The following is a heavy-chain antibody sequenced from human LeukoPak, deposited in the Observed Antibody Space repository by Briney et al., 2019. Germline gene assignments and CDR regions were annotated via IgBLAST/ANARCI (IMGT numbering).Heavy chain of an antibody. CDR3: ARAEYYYDSSGYDY. J-gene: IGHJ4*02. CDR1: GFTFSSYS. D-gene: IGHD3-22*01. CDR2: ISSSSSYI. V-gene: IGHV3-21*01. Sequence: GGSLRLSCAASGFTFSSYSMTWVRQAPGKGLEWVSSISSSSSYIYYADSVKGRFTISRDNAKNSLYLQMNSLRAEDTAVYYCARAEYYYDSSGYDYWGQGTLVTVSS.